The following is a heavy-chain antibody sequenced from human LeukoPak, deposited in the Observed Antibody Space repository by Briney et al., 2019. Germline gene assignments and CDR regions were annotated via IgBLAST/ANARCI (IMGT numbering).Heavy chain of an antibody. Sequence: GASLKISCKGSGYSFTSYWIGWVRQMPGKGLEWMGIIYPGDSDTRYSPSFQGQVTISADKSISTAYLQWSSLKASDTAMYYCARWSYYYDSSGYYGFGWYFDLWGRGTLVTVSS. CDR3: ARWSYYYDSSGYYGFGWYFDL. CDR2: IYPGDSDT. J-gene: IGHJ2*01. CDR1: GYSFTSYW. D-gene: IGHD3-22*01. V-gene: IGHV5-51*01.